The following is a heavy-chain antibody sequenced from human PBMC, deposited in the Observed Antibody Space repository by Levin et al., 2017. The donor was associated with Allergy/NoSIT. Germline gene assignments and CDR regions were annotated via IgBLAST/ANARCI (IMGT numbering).Heavy chain of an antibody. D-gene: IGHD6-13*01. CDR2: IQTSGTT. Sequence: GSLRLSCTVSGDFVNTYHWSWIRQTAGEGLEWIGRIQTSGTTYYNPSLKSRVTMSIDKSKRQISLRLTSVTAADTAVYYCARTQHVSSPEGFFYGMDVWGQGTAVSVSS. V-gene: IGHV4-4*07. J-gene: IGHJ6*02. CDR3: ARTQHVSSPEGFFYGMDV. CDR1: GDFVNTYH.